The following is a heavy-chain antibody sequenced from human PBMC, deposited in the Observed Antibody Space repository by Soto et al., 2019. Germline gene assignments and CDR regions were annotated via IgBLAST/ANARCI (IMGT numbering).Heavy chain of an antibody. CDR3: ARVGIGEWLPWKTFDY. V-gene: IGHV4-61*08. CDR2: IYYSGST. D-gene: IGHD3-3*01. J-gene: IGHJ4*02. CDR1: GGSISSGGYY. Sequence: PSETLSLTCTVSGGSISSGGYYWSWIRQHPGKGLEWIGYIYYSGSTNYNPSLKSRVTISVDTSKNQFSLKLSSVTAADTAVYYCARVGIGEWLPWKTFDYWGQGTLVTVSS.